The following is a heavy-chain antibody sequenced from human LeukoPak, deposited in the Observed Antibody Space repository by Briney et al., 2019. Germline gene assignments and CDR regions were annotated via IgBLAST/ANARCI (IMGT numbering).Heavy chain of an antibody. Sequence: SETLSLTCTVSGGSISSGSYYWSWIRQPAGKGQEWIGRIYTSGSTNYNPSLKSRVTISVDTSKNQFSLKLSSVTAADTAVYYCAREKGSSWYTDAFDIWGQGTMVTVSS. D-gene: IGHD6-13*01. CDR1: GGSISSGSYY. J-gene: IGHJ3*02. CDR2: IYTSGST. V-gene: IGHV4-61*02. CDR3: AREKGSSWYTDAFDI.